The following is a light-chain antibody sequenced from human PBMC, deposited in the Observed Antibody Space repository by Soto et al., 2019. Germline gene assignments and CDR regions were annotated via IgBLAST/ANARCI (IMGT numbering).Light chain of an antibody. Sequence: QSVLTQPASVSGSPGQSFTISCTGTSSDVGSYDLVSWYQQHPGNAPKLMVSEVSKRPSGVSDRFSGSKSANTASLTISGLQADDEADYYCCSYATTTLFGGGIKLTVL. CDR1: SSDVGSYDL. J-gene: IGLJ2*01. CDR3: CSYATTTL. CDR2: EVS. V-gene: IGLV2-23*02.